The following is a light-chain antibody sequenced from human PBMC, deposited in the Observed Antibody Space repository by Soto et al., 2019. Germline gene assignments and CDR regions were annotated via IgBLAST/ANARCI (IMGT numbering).Light chain of an antibody. CDR3: QQYCSSGT. V-gene: IGKV3-20*01. Sequence: IVLTQSPSTLSFSPGERCTLSFMASQSVSSSYLAWYHQKPGQAPRFPSYGASSRATGIPDRFSGSGSGTDFTLTIIRLEPEDFAEYYCQQYCSSGTFGHGTKVDIK. J-gene: IGKJ1*01. CDR2: GAS. CDR1: QSVSSSY.